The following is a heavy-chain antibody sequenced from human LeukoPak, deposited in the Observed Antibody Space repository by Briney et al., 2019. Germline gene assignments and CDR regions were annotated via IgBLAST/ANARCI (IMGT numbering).Heavy chain of an antibody. CDR1: GFTFSSYA. Sequence: GGSLRLSCAASGFTFSSYAMSWVRQAPGKGLEWVSAISGSGGSTYYADSVKGRFTISRDNYKNTLYLQMNSLRAEDTAVYYCAKIYPPRPVRPRTNWFDPWGQGTLVTVSS. D-gene: IGHD3-10*01. J-gene: IGHJ5*02. CDR3: AKIYPPRPVRPRTNWFDP. CDR2: ISGSGGST. V-gene: IGHV3-23*01.